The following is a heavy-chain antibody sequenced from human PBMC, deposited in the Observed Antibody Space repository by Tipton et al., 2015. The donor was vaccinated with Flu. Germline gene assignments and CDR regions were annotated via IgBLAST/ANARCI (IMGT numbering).Heavy chain of an antibody. CDR2: IYSGGST. J-gene: IGHJ4*02. V-gene: IGHV3-66*01. CDR3: ASAAYYDFWSGYPNFDY. D-gene: IGHD3-3*01. CDR1: GFTVSSNY. Sequence: SLRLSCAASGFTVSSNYMSWVRQAPGKGLEWVSVIYSGGSTYYADSVKGRFTISRDNSKNTLYLQMNSLRAEDTAVYYCASAAYYDFWSGYPNFDYWGQGTLVTVSS.